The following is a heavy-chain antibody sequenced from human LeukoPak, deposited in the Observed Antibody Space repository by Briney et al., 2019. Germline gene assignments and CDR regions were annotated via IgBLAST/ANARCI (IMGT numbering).Heavy chain of an antibody. D-gene: IGHD1-26*01. J-gene: IGHJ3*02. CDR2: IKQDGSEK. CDR3: ARVGPQIVGATEGYAFDI. Sequence: GGSLRLSCAASGFTFSSYWMSWVRQAPGKGLEWVANIKQDGSEKYYVDSVKGRFTISRDNTKNSLYLQMNSLRAEDTAVYYCARVGPQIVGATEGYAFDIWGQGTMVTVSS. V-gene: IGHV3-7*01. CDR1: GFTFSSYW.